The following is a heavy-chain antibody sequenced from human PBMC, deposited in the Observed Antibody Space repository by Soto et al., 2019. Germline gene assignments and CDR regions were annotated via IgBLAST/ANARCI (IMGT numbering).Heavy chain of an antibody. CDR1: GFTFSSYG. V-gene: IGHV3-33*01. Sequence: GGSLRLSCAASGFTFSSYGMHWVRQAPGKGLEWVAVIWYDGSNKYYADSVKGRFTISRDNSKNTLYLQMNSLRAEDTAVYYCARDDYDGYSYYYYMDVWGKGTTVTVSS. D-gene: IGHD3-3*01. J-gene: IGHJ6*03. CDR2: IWYDGSNK. CDR3: ARDDYDGYSYYYYMDV.